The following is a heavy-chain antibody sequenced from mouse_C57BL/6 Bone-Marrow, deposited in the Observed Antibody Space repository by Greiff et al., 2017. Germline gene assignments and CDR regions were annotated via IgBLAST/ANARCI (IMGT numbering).Heavy chain of an antibody. Sequence: VQRVESGPGLVAPSQSLSITCTVSGFSLTSYGVHWVRQPPGKGLEWLVVIWSDGSTTYNSALKSRLSISKDNSKSQVSLKMNRLQTDDTAMYYWARQGEGYYYAMDYWGQGTSVTVSS. V-gene: IGHV2-6*03. CDR2: IWSDGST. J-gene: IGHJ4*01. CDR3: ARQGEGYYYAMDY. CDR1: GFSLTSYG.